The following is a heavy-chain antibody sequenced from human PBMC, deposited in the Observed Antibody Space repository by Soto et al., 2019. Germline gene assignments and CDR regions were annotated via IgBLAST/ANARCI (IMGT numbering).Heavy chain of an antibody. CDR3: AREHHYAFDI. J-gene: IGHJ3*02. Sequence: QVQLQESGPGLVKPSETLSLTCTVSGGSISSYYWSWIRQPPGKGLEWIGYIYYSGSTYYNPSLKSRVTISVDTSKNQFSLKLSSVTAADTAVYYCAREHHYAFDIWGQGTMVTVSS. V-gene: IGHV4-59*12. CDR2: IYYSGST. CDR1: GGSISSYY.